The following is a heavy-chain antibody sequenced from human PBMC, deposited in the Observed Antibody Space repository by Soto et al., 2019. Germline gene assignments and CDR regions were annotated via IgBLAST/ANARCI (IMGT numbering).Heavy chain of an antibody. CDR2: INPNSGGT. Sequence: ASVKVSCKASGYTFTGYYMHWVRQAPGQGLEWMGWINPNSGGTNYAQKFQGWVTMTRDTSISTAYMELSRLRSDDTAVYYCARAPPSAMVRGVIQNNWFDPWGQGTLVTVSS. V-gene: IGHV1-2*04. CDR3: ARAPPSAMVRGVIQNNWFDP. J-gene: IGHJ5*02. D-gene: IGHD3-10*01. CDR1: GYTFTGYY.